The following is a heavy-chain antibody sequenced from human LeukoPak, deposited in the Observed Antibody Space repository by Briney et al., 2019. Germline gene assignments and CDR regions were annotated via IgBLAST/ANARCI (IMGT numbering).Heavy chain of an antibody. CDR3: AKDRGTWWELPDY. J-gene: IGHJ4*02. V-gene: IGHV3-30*18. Sequence: GGSLRLSCAASGFTFSSSAMHWVRQPPGKGLEWVTVISNDESNKYYADSVKGRFTISRDNSKNMLYLQMNSLRTEDTAVYYCAKDRGTWWELPDYWGQGTLVTVSS. CDR1: GFTFSSSA. D-gene: IGHD1-26*01. CDR2: ISNDESNK.